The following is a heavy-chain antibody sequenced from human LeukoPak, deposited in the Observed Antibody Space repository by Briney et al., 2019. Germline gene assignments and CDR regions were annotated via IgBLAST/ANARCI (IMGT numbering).Heavy chain of an antibody. J-gene: IGHJ6*03. D-gene: IGHD3-3*01. V-gene: IGHV4-59*01. CDR3: ARTPYYDFWSGNKKDYYYYYMDV. Sequence: SETLSLTCTVSGGSISSYYWSWIRQPLGKGLEWIGYMFYSGSTNYNPSLKSRVTISVDTSKNQFSLKLSSVTAADTAVYYCARTPYYDFWSGNKKDYYYYYMDVWGKGTTVTVSS. CDR1: GGSISSYY. CDR2: MFYSGST.